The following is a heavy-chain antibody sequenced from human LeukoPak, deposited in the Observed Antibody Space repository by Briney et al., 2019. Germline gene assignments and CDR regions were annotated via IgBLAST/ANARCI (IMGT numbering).Heavy chain of an antibody. D-gene: IGHD1-26*01. CDR1: GFTFSSYS. Sequence: GGSLRLSCAASGFTFSSYSMNWVRQAPGKGLEWVSSISSSSSYIYYADSVKGRFTISRDNAKNSLYLQMNSLRAEDTAVYYCARDHSGSYPLDYWGQGTLVTVSS. CDR2: ISSSSSYI. CDR3: ARDHSGSYPLDY. V-gene: IGHV3-21*01. J-gene: IGHJ4*02.